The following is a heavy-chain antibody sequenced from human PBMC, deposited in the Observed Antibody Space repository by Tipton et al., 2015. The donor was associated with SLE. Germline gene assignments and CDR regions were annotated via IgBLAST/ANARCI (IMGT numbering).Heavy chain of an antibody. J-gene: IGHJ4*02. CDR3: SRRGQIRAEVAGAGRYYDY. D-gene: IGHD3-10*01. CDR2: VHPSGST. Sequence: PGLVKPSETLSLICSVSGGFVNIYYWSWMRHSPGKGLEWIGYVHPSGSTSYNPSLKSRVTISLNKSKNQFSLRLTSVTAADTAVYFCSRRGQIRAEVAGAGRYYDYWGQGTQVTVSS. CDR1: GGFVNIYY. V-gene: IGHV4-59*02.